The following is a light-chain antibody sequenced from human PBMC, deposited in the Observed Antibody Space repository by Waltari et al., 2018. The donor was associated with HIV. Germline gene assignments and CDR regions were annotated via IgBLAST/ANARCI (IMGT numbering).Light chain of an antibody. V-gene: IGLV2-8*01. CDR3: SSYAGSNFWV. J-gene: IGLJ3*02. CDR1: SSDVGGYNS. Sequence: QSALTQPPSASGSPGQPVTISCTGPSSDVGGYNSVSWYQQHPGKAPKLMIYEVNKRPSGVPDRFSGSKSGNTASLTVSGLQAEDEADYYCSSYAGSNFWVFGGGTKLTVL. CDR2: EVN.